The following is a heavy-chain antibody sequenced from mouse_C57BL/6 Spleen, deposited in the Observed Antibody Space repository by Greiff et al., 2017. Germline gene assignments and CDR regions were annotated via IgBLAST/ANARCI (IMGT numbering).Heavy chain of an antibody. Sequence: EVKVVESGGGLVKPGGSLKLSCAASGFTFSSYAMSWVRQTPEKRLEWVATISDGGSYTYYPDNVKGRFTISRDNAKNNLYLQMSHLKSEDATMYYYARGGDYPFAYWGQGTLVTVSA. CDR2: ISDGGSYT. CDR1: GFTFSSYA. D-gene: IGHD2-13*01. J-gene: IGHJ3*01. CDR3: ARGGDYPFAY. V-gene: IGHV5-4*03.